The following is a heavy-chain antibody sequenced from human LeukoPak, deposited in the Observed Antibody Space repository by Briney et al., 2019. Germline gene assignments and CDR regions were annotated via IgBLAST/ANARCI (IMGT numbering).Heavy chain of an antibody. CDR3: ARGVVIPAAIFAFDI. V-gene: IGHV4-61*05. CDR2: IYYSGST. CDR1: GGSISSSSYY. J-gene: IGHJ3*02. D-gene: IGHD2-2*01. Sequence: SETLSLTCTVSGGSISSSSYYWGWIRQPPGKGLEWIGYIYYSGSTNYNPSLKSRVSISVDTSKNQFSLKLSSVTAADTAVYYCARGVVIPAAIFAFDIWGQGTMVTVSS.